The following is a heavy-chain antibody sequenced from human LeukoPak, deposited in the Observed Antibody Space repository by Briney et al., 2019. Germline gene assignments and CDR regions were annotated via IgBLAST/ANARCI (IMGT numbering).Heavy chain of an antibody. Sequence: SQTLSLTCTVSGASFTMVLWTWVRQPDGEGLEWNGRFYSSGNTKYNPSLQSRFTMSLDTSKNQFSLKLSSVTGADTSVYYCARGTPYTFASTGYYYFDSWGPGTLVTVSS. CDR2: FYSSGNT. J-gene: IGHJ4*02. D-gene: IGHD3-9*01. CDR3: ARGTPYTFASTGYYYFDS. CDR1: GASFTMVL. V-gene: IGHV4-4*07.